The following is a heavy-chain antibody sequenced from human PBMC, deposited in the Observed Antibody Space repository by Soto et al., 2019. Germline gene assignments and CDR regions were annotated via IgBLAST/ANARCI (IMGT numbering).Heavy chain of an antibody. CDR3: AKAFDFKMYREGSSSPFDY. Sequence: GGSLRLSCAASGFTFSSYAMSWVRQAPGKGLEWVSAISGSGGSTYYADSVKGRFTISRDNSKNTLYLQMNSLRAEDTAVYYCAKAFDFKMYREGSSSPFDYWGQGTLVTVSS. CDR1: GFTFSSYA. D-gene: IGHD6-6*01. CDR2: ISGSGGST. J-gene: IGHJ4*02. V-gene: IGHV3-23*01.